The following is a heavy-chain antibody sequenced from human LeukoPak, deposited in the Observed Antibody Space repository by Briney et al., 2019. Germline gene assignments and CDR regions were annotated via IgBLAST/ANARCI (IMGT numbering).Heavy chain of an antibody. CDR3: ARVSVRSRFLDY. CDR2: IYYSGTT. CDR1: GGSISSGDYY. D-gene: IGHD3-16*01. V-gene: IGHV4-30-4*08. Sequence: PSQTLSLTCTVSGGSISSGDYYWSWIRQPPGKGLEWIGYIYYSGTTYYNPSLESRVTISVDTSKNQFSLKLSSATAADTAVYYCARVSVRSRFLDYWGQGTLVTVSS. J-gene: IGHJ4*02.